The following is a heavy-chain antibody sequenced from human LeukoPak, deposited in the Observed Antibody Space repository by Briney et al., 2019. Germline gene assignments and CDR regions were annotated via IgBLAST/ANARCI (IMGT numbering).Heavy chain of an antibody. D-gene: IGHD3-22*01. CDR2: IYYSGST. V-gene: IGHV4-30-4*01. CDR3: ASHYYDSSGYPFDY. CDR1: GGSISSGDYY. J-gene: IGHJ4*02. Sequence: SETLSLTCTVSGGSISSGDYYWSWIRQPPGTGLEWIGYIYYSGSTYYNPSLKGRVTISVDTSKNQFSLKLSSVTAADTAVYYCASHYYDSSGYPFDYWGQGTLVTVSS.